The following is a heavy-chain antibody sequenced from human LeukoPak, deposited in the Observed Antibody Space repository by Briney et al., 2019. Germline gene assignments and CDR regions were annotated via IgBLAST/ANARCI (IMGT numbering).Heavy chain of an antibody. J-gene: IGHJ5*02. Sequence: GGSLRLSCADSGFTFSSYAMSWVRQAPGKGLEWVSAISGSGGSTYYADSVKGRFTISRDNSKNTLYLQMNSLRAEDTAVYYCAKAGLYCSGGSCYDWFDPWGQGTLVTVSS. CDR1: GFTFSSYA. CDR3: AKAGLYCSGGSCYDWFDP. D-gene: IGHD2-15*01. CDR2: ISGSGGST. V-gene: IGHV3-23*01.